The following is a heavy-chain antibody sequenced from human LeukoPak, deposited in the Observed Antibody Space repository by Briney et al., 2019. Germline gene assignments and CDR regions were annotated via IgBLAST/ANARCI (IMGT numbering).Heavy chain of an antibody. V-gene: IGHV1-2*02. J-gene: IGHJ4*02. CDR2: IDPDSGGT. CDR1: GYTFTDYY. CDR3: ARGSVYFDY. Sequence: ASVKVSCKASGYTFTDYYMHRVRQAPGQGLEWMGWIDPDSGGTNYAQKFQGRVTMTRDTSINTAFMELSRLTSDDTAVYYCARGSVYFDYWGQGTLVTVSS. D-gene: IGHD6-25*01.